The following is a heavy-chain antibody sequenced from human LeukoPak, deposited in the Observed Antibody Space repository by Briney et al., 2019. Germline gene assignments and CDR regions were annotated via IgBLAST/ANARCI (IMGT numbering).Heavy chain of an antibody. J-gene: IGHJ4*02. Sequence: GGSLRLSCAASGFMFDDYRMSWVRQPPGKGLEWVASINQHGYEKYHVDCVKGRMTTSRANAKHSLYLQMESLRVEDMAVYYRARAVGRAATPRGFDSWGQGTLVTVSS. D-gene: IGHD2-15*01. CDR1: GFMFDDYR. V-gene: IGHV3-7*03. CDR2: INQHGYEK. CDR3: ARAVGRAATPRGFDS.